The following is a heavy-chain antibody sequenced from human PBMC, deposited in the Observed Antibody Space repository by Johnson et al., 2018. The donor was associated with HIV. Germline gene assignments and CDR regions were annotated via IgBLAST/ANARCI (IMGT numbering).Heavy chain of an antibody. J-gene: IGHJ3*02. D-gene: IGHD2-21*02. V-gene: IGHV3-73*01. CDR3: RTTLGDCGGDCYSGDAFDI. CDR1: SSYW. CDR2: IRNKANSYAT. Sequence: SSYWMSWVRQASGKGLEWVGRIRNKANSYATAYAASVKGRFTISRDDSENTAYLQMNSLKTEDTAVYYCRTTLGDCGGDCYSGDAFDIWGQGTMVTVSS.